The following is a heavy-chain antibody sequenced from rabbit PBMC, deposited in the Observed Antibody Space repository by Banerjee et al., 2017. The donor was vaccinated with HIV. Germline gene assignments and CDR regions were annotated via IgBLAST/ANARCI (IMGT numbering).Heavy chain of an antibody. CDR1: GFSFSSSYW. CDR3: ARDYVGSSGAFFNL. V-gene: IGHV1S45*01. J-gene: IGHJ4*01. Sequence: QEQLEESGGDLVKPEGSLTLTCTASGFSFSSSYWMSWVRQAPGKGLEWIACILAGSSGSTYYASWAIGRFTISKTSSTTVTLQMTSLTAADTATYFCARDYVGSSGAFFNLWGPGTLVTVS. D-gene: IGHD8-1*01. CDR2: ILAGSSGST.